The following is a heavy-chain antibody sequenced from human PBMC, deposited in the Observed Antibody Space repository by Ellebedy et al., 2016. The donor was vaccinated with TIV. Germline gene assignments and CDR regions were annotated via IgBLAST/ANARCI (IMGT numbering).Heavy chain of an antibody. CDR3: ARVRTGYSGYDYFFDY. Sequence: PGGSLRLSCEASGFSFSSYSMIWVRQAPGKGLEWVSFISNSGTYIYYADSVKGQFTISRDNAKNSLYLQMNSQRVEDPAVYYCARVRTGYSGYDYFFDYWGQGTLVTVSS. V-gene: IGHV3-21*01. D-gene: IGHD5-12*01. J-gene: IGHJ4*02. CDR2: ISNSGTYI. CDR1: GFSFSSYS.